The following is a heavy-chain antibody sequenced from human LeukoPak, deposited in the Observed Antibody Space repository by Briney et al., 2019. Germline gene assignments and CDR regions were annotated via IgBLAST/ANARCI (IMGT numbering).Heavy chain of an antibody. Sequence: GGSLRLSCAASGFTFSSYWMHWVRQAPGKGLVWVSRINTGGSTTDYADSVKGRFTISRDNAKNTLYLQMNSLRAEDTAVYYCSRDLRGRDDYWGQGILVIVSS. V-gene: IGHV3-74*01. CDR3: SRDLRGRDDY. CDR2: INTGGSTT. D-gene: IGHD5-24*01. CDR1: GFTFSSYW. J-gene: IGHJ4*02.